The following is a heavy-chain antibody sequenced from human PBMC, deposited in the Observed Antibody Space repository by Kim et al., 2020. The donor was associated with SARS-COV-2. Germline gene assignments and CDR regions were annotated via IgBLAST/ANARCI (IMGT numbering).Heavy chain of an antibody. J-gene: IGHJ6*02. CDR1: GGSFSGYY. V-gene: IGHV4-34*01. Sequence: SETLSLTCAVYGGSFSGYYWSWIRQPPGKGLEWIGEINHSGSTNYNPALKSRVTITVDTSKNQFSLKLSSGTAADTAVYYCARGGWLQASGMDVWGQGTTGTAS. CDR2: INHSGST. CDR3: ARGGWLQASGMDV. D-gene: IGHD5-12*01.